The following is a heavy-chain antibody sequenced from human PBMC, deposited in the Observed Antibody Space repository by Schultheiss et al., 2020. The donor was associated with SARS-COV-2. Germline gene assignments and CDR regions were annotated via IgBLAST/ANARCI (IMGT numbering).Heavy chain of an antibody. CDR2: ISSSSSYI. Sequence: GGSLRLSCAASGFTFSSYAMSWVRQAPGKGLEWVSSISSSSSYIYYADSVKGRFTISRDNAKNSLYLQMNSLRAEDTAVYYCARRATGFGDPWGQGTLVTVSS. V-gene: IGHV3-21*01. CDR3: ARRATGFGDP. J-gene: IGHJ5*02. CDR1: GFTFSSYA. D-gene: IGHD3-10*01.